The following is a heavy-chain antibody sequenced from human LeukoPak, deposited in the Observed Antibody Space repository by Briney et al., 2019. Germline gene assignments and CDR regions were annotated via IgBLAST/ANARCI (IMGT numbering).Heavy chain of an antibody. CDR2: ISSNGGST. CDR1: GFIFNDYY. J-gene: IGHJ6*04. V-gene: IGHV3-64D*06. Sequence: GGSLRLSCASSGFIFNDYYMSWVRQAPGKGLEYVSAISSNGGSTYYADSVKGRFTISRDNSKNTLYLQMSSLRAEDTAVYYCVNDYGDYGYYYYGMDVWGKGTTVTVSS. D-gene: IGHD4-17*01. CDR3: VNDYGDYGYYYYGMDV.